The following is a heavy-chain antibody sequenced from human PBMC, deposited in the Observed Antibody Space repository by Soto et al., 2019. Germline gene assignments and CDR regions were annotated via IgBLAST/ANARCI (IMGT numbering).Heavy chain of an antibody. V-gene: IGHV3-48*01. D-gene: IGHD4-17*01. CDR3: ARRLTTDGNY. Sequence: EVQLVESGGGLVQPGGSLRLSCAASGFTFSDYSMNWVRQAPGKGLEWVSYITSSSSTIYYADSVKGRFTISRDNAKNSLCLQMNSLRTEDTAVYYCARRLTTDGNYWGQGTLVTVSS. CDR2: ITSSSSTI. CDR1: GFTFSDYS. J-gene: IGHJ4*02.